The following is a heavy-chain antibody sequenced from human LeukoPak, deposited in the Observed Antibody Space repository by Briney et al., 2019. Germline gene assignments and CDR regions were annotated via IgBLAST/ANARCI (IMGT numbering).Heavy chain of an antibody. J-gene: IGHJ4*02. V-gene: IGHV1-2*02. CDR2: IDANNGDT. D-gene: IGHD4-11*01. Sequence: ASVKVSCTASGYTFSVNYIHWLRQAPGQGLEWMGWIDANNGDTKSAQKFQGRVTISRDTSISTAYMDLSSLSPDDAAVYYCARDPSSVTLYFFDYWGQGTLVTVSS. CDR1: GYTFSVNY. CDR3: ARDPSSVTLYFFDY.